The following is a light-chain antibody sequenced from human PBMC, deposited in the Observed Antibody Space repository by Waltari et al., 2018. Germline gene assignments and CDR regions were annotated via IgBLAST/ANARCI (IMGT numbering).Light chain of an antibody. CDR2: EAS. V-gene: IGKV3-20*01. J-gene: IGKJ2*01. CDR1: ESVDNTY. CDR3: QQYGGSLPYT. Sequence: EIVLTQSPGTLSLSPGERATLSCRASESVDNTYSAWYQKKPGQAPRLLIFEASSRATGVPDRFSGGGSGTDFTLTISRLEPEDFAVYYCQQYGGSLPYTFGQGTKLEIK.